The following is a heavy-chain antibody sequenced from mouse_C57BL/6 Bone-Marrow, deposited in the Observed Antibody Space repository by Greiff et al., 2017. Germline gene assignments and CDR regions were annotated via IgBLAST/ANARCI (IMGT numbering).Heavy chain of an antibody. CDR1: GYTFTSYW. V-gene: IGHV1-52*01. Sequence: QVQLQQPGAELVRPGSSVKLSCKASGYTFTSYWMPWVKQRPIQGLEWIGNIDPSDSETHYNQKFKDKATLTVDKSSSTAYMQLSSLTSEDSAVYYCAREEGAWFAYWGQGTLVTVSA. J-gene: IGHJ3*01. CDR2: IDPSDSET. CDR3: AREEGAWFAY.